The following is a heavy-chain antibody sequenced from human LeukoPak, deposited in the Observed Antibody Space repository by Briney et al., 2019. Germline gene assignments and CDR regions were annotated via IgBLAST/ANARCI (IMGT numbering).Heavy chain of an antibody. CDR1: GGSISTYY. J-gene: IGHJ3*02. CDR2: IYHTGGT. V-gene: IGHV4-59*01. Sequence: PWETLSLTCIVSGGSISTYYWSWFRQPPGKGPEWIGNIYHTGGTNYNPSLKSRVTISVDTSKNQFSLRMTSVTAADTAIYYCAKSAGSKHAFDIWGQGTMVTVSS. CDR3: AKSAGSKHAFDI.